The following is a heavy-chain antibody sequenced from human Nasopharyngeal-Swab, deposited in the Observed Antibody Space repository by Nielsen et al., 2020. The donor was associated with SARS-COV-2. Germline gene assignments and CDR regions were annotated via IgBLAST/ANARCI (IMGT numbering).Heavy chain of an antibody. Sequence: WIRQAPGKGLEWIGYIYYSGSTNYNPSLKSRVTISVDTSKNQFSLKLSSVTAVDTAVYYCARVEGGFYRPYYYGMDVWGQGTTVTVSS. J-gene: IGHJ6*02. D-gene: IGHD3-16*01. CDR3: ARVEGGFYRPYYYGMDV. CDR2: IYYSGST. V-gene: IGHV4-59*01.